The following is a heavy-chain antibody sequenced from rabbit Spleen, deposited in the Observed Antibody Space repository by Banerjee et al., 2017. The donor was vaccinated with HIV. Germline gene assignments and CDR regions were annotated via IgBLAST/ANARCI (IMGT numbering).Heavy chain of an antibody. CDR3: ARDSGSSFSIYGMDL. D-gene: IGHD8-1*01. Sequence: QSLEESGGDLVKPGASLTLTCTASGFSFSSSDYMCWVRQAPGKGLEWISCIAGSSSGFTYSATWASGRFPISKTSSPTVTLQMTSLTAADPTTYFCARDSGSSFSIYGMDLWGQGTLVTVS. V-gene: IGHV1S40*01. CDR2: IAGSSSGFT. J-gene: IGHJ6*01. CDR1: GFSFSSSDY.